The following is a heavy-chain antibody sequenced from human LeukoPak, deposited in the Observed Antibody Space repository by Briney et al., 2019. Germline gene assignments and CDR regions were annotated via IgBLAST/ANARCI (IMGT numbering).Heavy chain of an antibody. V-gene: IGHV4-39*01. CDR2: IYYSGST. J-gene: IGHJ4*02. CDR3: ARFPHRIAAPLGDY. Sequence: SETLSLTCTVSGGSISSSSYYWGWIRQPPGKGLEWIGSIYYSGSTYYNPSLKSRVTISVDTSKNQFSLKLSSVTAADTAVYYCARFPHRIAAPLGDYWGQGTLVTVSP. D-gene: IGHD6-6*01. CDR1: GGSISSSSYY.